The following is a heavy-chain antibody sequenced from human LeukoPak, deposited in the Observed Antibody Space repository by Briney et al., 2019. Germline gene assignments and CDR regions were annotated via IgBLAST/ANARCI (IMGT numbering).Heavy chain of an antibody. CDR2: IYYSGST. V-gene: IGHV4-31*03. Sequence: SQTLSLTCTVAGGSISSGAYYWSWIRQHPGKGLEWIGYIYYSGSTYYNPSLRSRLTISVDTSKTQFYLKLSSVTAADTAVYYCARTNYGDSYDAFDIWGQGTLVTVSS. CDR3: ARTNYGDSYDAFDI. D-gene: IGHD4-17*01. J-gene: IGHJ3*02. CDR1: GGSISSGAYY.